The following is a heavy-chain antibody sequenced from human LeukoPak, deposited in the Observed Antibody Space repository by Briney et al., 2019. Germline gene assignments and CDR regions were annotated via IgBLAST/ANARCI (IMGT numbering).Heavy chain of an antibody. CDR3: AREIYRGGFDP. J-gene: IGHJ5*02. CDR2: ISAYTGDR. Sequence: GASVKVSCEASGYTFTSYGVSWVRQAPGQGLEWVGWISAYTGDRKYAQKLQGRVTMTTDTSTSTAYMELRSLRSDDTAMYYCAREIYRGGFDPWGQGTLVTVSS. D-gene: IGHD3-3*01. V-gene: IGHV1-18*01. CDR1: GYTFTSYG.